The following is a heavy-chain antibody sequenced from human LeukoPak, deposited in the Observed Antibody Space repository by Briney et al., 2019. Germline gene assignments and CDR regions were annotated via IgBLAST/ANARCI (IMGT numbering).Heavy chain of an antibody. CDR1: GFTFSSYA. CDR3: AKGLLWFGESSYYYYGMDV. V-gene: IGHV3-23*01. J-gene: IGHJ6*02. Sequence: GGSLRLSCAASGFTFSSYAMSWVRQAPGKGLEWVSAISGSGGSTYYADSVKGRFTISRDTSKNTLYLQMNSLRAEDTAVYYCAKGLLWFGESSYYYYGMDVWGQGTTVTVSS. D-gene: IGHD3-10*01. CDR2: ISGSGGST.